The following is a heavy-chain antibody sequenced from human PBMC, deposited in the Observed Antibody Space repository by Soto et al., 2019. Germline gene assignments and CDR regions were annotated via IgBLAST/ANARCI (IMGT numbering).Heavy chain of an antibody. J-gene: IGHJ6*02. CDR1: GGTFSSYA. V-gene: IGHV1-69*13. D-gene: IGHD5-12*01. CDR2: IIPIFGTA. CDR3: ARDQNSGYDSSLDYYYGMDV. Sequence: RASVKVSCKASGGTFSSYAISWVRQAPGQGLEWMGGIIPIFGTANYAQKFQGRVTITADESTSTAYMELGSLRSEDTAVYYCARDQNSGYDSSLDYYYGMDVWGQGTTVTVSS.